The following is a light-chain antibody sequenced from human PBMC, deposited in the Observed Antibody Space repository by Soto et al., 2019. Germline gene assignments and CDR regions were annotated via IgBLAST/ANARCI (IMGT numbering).Light chain of an antibody. J-gene: IGLJ2*01. CDR3: SSYTSSSTVV. Sequence: QSALTQPASVSGSPGQSITISCTGTSSDVGGYNYVSWYQQHPGKAPKLMIYDVSNRPLGVSNRFSCSNSGNTASLTISGLQAEDEADYYCSSYTSSSTVVFGGGTKLTVL. CDR1: SSDVGGYNY. CDR2: DVS. V-gene: IGLV2-14*01.